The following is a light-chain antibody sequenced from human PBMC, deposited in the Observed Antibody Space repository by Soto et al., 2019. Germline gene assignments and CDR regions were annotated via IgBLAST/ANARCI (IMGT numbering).Light chain of an antibody. CDR1: QSVNNNY. CDR2: DTS. CDR3: QQYGSSQFT. V-gene: IGKV3-20*01. J-gene: IGKJ3*01. Sequence: EIVLMQSPGTLSLSPGEGATLSCRASQSVNNNYLAWYQQRPGQAPTVLIFDTSRRATGVPDRFSGSGSGPDFTLRISRVEPPDFAVYYCQQYGSSQFTFGPGTKVNIK.